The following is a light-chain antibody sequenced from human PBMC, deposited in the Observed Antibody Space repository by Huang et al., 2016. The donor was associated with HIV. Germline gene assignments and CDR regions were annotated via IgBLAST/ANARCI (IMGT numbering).Light chain of an antibody. Sequence: DIQMTQSPSSLPASVGDRVTITCRASQGISNSLAWYQQKPGKAPKLLLSAASKLESGVPARFSGSASGTDYTLTISSLQTEDFATYYCQQYWSTPPATFGQGTKVEIK. CDR1: QGISNS. CDR2: AAS. J-gene: IGKJ1*01. CDR3: QQYWSTPPAT. V-gene: IGKV1-NL1*01.